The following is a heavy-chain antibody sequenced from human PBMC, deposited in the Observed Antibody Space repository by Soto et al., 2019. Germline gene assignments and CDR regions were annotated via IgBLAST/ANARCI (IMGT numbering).Heavy chain of an antibody. CDR2: INANSGGT. Sequence: QVQLVQSGAEVKKPGASVKVSCKASGYTFSDYYLHWVRQAHGHGLEWMGWINANSGGTNYPQKFQGKVHKTMDPSISTAYMELSSLRSDDTAVYYCASGGSSNWPAFWGQGTLVTVSS. CDR1: GYTFSDYY. J-gene: IGHJ4*02. V-gene: IGHV1-2*02. CDR3: ASGGSSNWPAF. D-gene: IGHD6-13*01.